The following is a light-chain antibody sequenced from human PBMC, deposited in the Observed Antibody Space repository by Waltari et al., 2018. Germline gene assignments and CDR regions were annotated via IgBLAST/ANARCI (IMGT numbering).Light chain of an antibody. V-gene: IGKV1-5*03. Sequence: DVQLTQSPSTLSASVGATVTITWRASQSISSWLAWYQQKAGKAPKLLIYKASTLESGVPSRFSGSGSGTEFTLTISSLQPDDLATYYGQQYNTYYTFGQGTILKIK. CDR1: QSISSW. CDR3: QQYNTYYT. J-gene: IGKJ2*01. CDR2: KAS.